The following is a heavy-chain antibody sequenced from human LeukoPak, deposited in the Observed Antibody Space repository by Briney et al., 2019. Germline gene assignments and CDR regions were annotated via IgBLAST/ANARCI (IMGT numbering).Heavy chain of an antibody. CDR3: ARDATADCSGGSCYSDYYYMDV. V-gene: IGHV3-21*04. CDR1: GFTFSSYS. CDR2: ISSSSSDI. D-gene: IGHD2-15*01. J-gene: IGHJ6*03. Sequence: GGSLRLSCAASGFTFSSYSMNWVRQAPGKGLEWVSSISSSSSDIYYADSVKGRFTISRDNAKNSLYLQMNSLRAEDTAVYYCARDATADCSGGSCYSDYYYMDVWGKGTTVTVSS.